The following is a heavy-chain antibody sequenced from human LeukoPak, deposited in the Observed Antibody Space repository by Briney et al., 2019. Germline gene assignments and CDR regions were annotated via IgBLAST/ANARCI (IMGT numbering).Heavy chain of an antibody. CDR3: ATTRFDGSGSYYFDY. D-gene: IGHD3-10*01. J-gene: IGHJ4*02. CDR1: GGSISSSSYY. Sequence: SETLSLTCTVSGGSISSSSYYWGWIRQPPGKGLEWIGEINHSGSTNYNPSLKSRVTISVDTSKNQFSLKLSSVTAADTAVYYCATTRFDGSGSYYFDYWGQGTLVTVSS. CDR2: INHSGST. V-gene: IGHV4-39*07.